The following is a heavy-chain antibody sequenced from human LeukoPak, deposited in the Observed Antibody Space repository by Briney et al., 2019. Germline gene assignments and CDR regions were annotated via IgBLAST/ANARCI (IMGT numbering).Heavy chain of an antibody. J-gene: IGHJ5*02. CDR2: IYYSGST. V-gene: IGHV4-59*01. CDR1: GGSMRSYY. CDR3: ARGHTESADDYGNWFHP. Sequence: KASETLSLTCTVSGGSMRSYYWSGIRQPPGKGLEWIGYIYYSGSTKYNPSLKSRVTISVDTSKNQFSLKLNSLTAADTAVYYCARGHTESADDYGNWFHPWGQGTLVTVSS. D-gene: IGHD5-12*01.